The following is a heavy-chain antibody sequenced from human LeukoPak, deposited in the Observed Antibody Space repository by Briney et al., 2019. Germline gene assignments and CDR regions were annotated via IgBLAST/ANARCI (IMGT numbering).Heavy chain of an antibody. CDR1: GGSFSGYY. CDR2: INHSGST. Sequence: PSETLSLTCAVYGGSFSGYYWSWIRQPPGKGLEWIGEINHSGSTNYNPSLKSRVTISVDTSKNQFSLKLSSVTAADTAVYYCASRGESIAAAGTDYWGQGTLVTVSS. D-gene: IGHD6-13*01. V-gene: IGHV4-34*01. J-gene: IGHJ4*02. CDR3: ASRGESIAAAGTDY.